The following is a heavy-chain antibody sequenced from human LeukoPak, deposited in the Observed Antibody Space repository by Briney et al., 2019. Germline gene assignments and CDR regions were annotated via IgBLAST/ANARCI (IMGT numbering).Heavy chain of an antibody. CDR2: MNPNSGNT. CDR1: GYTFTSYD. V-gene: IGHV1-8*03. D-gene: IGHD1-26*01. J-gene: IGHJ3*02. CDR3: ASTWEPELPHDAFDI. Sequence: GASVKVSCKASGYTFTSYDINWVRQATGQGLEWMGWMNPNSGNTGYAQKFQGRVTITRNTSISTVYMELSSLRPEDTAVYYCASTWEPELPHDAFDIWGQGTMVTVSS.